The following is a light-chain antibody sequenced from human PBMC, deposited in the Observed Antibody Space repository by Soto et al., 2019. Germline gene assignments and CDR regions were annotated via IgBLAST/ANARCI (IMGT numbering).Light chain of an antibody. V-gene: IGKV1-5*03. Sequence: DIQMTQSPSTLSASVGDRVTITCRASQSVTNLLAWYQQKPGKVPKLLIYKASTLESGVPSRFSGSGSGTEFTLTVNLLQPDDFATYYCQQYSAFCTFGQGTKLEI. CDR3: QQYSAFCT. CDR2: KAS. J-gene: IGKJ2*02. CDR1: QSVTNL.